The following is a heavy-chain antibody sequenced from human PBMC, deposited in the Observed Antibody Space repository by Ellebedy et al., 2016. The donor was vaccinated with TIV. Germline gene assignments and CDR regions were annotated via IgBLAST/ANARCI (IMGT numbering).Heavy chain of an antibody. CDR2: IYQDGGVQ. CDR1: GFSFRSYW. J-gene: IGHJ5*02. Sequence: GESLKISCAASGFSFRSYWMSWVRQAPGKGLEWVANIYQDGGVQYYVDSVKGRFTISRDNADNSLFLQMHRLSAEDTAVYYCARRGSYGDYAVQINSWFDTWGRGTLVAVSS. CDR3: ARRGSYGDYAVQINSWFDT. V-gene: IGHV3-7*01. D-gene: IGHD4-17*01.